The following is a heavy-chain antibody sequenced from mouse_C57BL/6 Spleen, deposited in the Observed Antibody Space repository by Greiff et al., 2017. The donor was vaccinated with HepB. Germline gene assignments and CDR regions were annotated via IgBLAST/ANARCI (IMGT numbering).Heavy chain of an antibody. CDR1: GFTFSDYG. CDR3: ARPDGYYPFAY. D-gene: IGHD2-3*01. V-gene: IGHV5-17*01. J-gene: IGHJ3*01. CDR2: ISSGSSTI. Sequence: EVMLVDSGGGLVKPGGSLKLSCAASGFTFSDYGMHWVRQAPEKGLEWVAYISSGSSTIYYADTVKGRFTISRDNAKNTLFLQMTSLRSEDTAMYYWARPDGYYPFAYWGQGTLVTVSA.